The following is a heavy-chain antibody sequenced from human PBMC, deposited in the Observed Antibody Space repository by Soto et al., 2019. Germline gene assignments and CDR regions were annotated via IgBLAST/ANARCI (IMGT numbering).Heavy chain of an antibody. J-gene: IGHJ4*02. CDR2: IYYSGTT. Sequence: QVQLQESGPGLVKPSETLSLTCTVSGGSISSYYWSWIRQPPGKGLEWIGYIYYSGTTNYNPPLKSRVTISVDTSKNQFSLKLSSVTAADTAVYYCARVNYYGSGSSFDYWGQGTLVTVSS. CDR1: GGSISSYY. D-gene: IGHD3-10*01. V-gene: IGHV4-59*01. CDR3: ARVNYYGSGSSFDY.